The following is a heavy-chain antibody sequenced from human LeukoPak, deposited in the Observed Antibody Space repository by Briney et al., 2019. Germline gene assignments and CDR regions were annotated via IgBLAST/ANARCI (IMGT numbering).Heavy chain of an antibody. V-gene: IGHV3-21*01. J-gene: IGHJ4*02. CDR1: GFTFSSYA. CDR3: ARCEVRGVPDY. D-gene: IGHD3-10*01. Sequence: GGSLRLSCAASGFTFSSYAMSWVRQAPGKGLEWASSISSSSSYIYYADSVKGRFTISRGNAKNSLYLQMNSLRAEDTAVYYCARCEVRGVPDYWGQGTLVTVSS. CDR2: ISSSSSYI.